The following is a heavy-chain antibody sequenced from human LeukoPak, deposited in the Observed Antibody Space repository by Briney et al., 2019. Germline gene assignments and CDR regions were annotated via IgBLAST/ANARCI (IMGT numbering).Heavy chain of an antibody. D-gene: IGHD1-26*01. Sequence: SETLSLTCTVSGDSISPYYWGWIRQPPGKGLEWIGYIYYSGDTTYNPSLNGRVTMSLDESRNQLSLDLTSVTAADTAIYYCSRESGAFCPFGYWGQGTLVIVPP. CDR3: SRESGAFCPFGY. CDR1: GDSISPYY. V-gene: IGHV4-59*12. J-gene: IGHJ4*02. CDR2: IYYSGDT.